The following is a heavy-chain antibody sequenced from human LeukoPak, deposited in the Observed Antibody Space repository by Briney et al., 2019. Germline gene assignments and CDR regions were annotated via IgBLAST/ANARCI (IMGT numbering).Heavy chain of an antibody. CDR2: IITNFGTT. CDR3: ARPRTYYDFWRGYPPFDY. D-gene: IGHD3-3*01. J-gene: IGHJ4*02. CDR1: GYTFTSYY. V-gene: IGHV1-69*13. Sequence: SVKVSCKASGYTFTSYYMHWVRQAPGQGLEWMGGIITNFGTTNYAQKYQGRVTITADESTSTVYMELSSLRSEDTAVYYCARPRTYYDFWRGYPPFDYWGQGTLVTVSS.